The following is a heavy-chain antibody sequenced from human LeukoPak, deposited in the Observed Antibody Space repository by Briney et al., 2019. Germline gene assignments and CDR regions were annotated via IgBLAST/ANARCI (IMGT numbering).Heavy chain of an antibody. CDR2: IYYTGST. CDR3: ARHGGSYSFDY. V-gene: IGHV4-59*08. CDR1: GGSISGSY. J-gene: IGHJ4*02. D-gene: IGHD1-26*01. Sequence: SETLSLTCTVSGGSISGSYWSWIRQSPGKGLEWIGYIYYTGSTNYSPSFNSRLTISLDTSNNQFSLKLTSVTAADTAVYYCARHGGSYSFDYWGQGTLVTVSS.